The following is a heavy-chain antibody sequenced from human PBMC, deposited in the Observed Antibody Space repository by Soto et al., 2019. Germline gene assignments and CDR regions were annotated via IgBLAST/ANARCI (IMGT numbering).Heavy chain of an antibody. CDR1: GFTFSGSA. CDR3: CAAKYYYYYMDV. J-gene: IGHJ6*03. CDR2: IRSKANSYAT. D-gene: IGHD2-15*01. Sequence: EVQLVESGGGLVQPGGSLKLSCAASGFTFSGSAMHWVRQASGKGLEWVGRIRSKANSYATAYAASVKGRFTISRDDSKNTAYLQMNSLKTEDTAVYYCCAAKYYYYYMDVCGKGTTVTVSS. V-gene: IGHV3-73*01.